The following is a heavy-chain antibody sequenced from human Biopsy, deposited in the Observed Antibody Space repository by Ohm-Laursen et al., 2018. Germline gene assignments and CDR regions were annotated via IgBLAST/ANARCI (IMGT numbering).Heavy chain of an antibody. Sequence: SLKLSCSASGFTFSESWMSWVRQAPGKGLEWVSGISGSSNNIIYADSVRGRFTISRDNAKSSLYLEMNSLRSEDTAFYYCTKRRTAVRPFDSWGHGTLVTVSS. CDR3: TKRRTAVRPFDS. J-gene: IGHJ4*01. CDR2: ISGSSNNI. CDR1: GFTFSESW. D-gene: IGHD6-25*01. V-gene: IGHV3-9*01.